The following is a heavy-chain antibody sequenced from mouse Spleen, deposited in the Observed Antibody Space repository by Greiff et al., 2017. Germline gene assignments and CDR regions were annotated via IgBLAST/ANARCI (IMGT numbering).Heavy chain of an antibody. V-gene: IGHV5-4*02. Sequence: EVKLVESGGGLVKPGGSLKLSCAASGFTFSDYYMYWVRQTPEKRLEWVATISAGGSYTYYPDSVKGRFTITRDNAKNNLYLQMSSLMSEDKAMYYCARDRRRGFAYWGQGTLVTVSA. CDR2: ISAGGSYT. J-gene: IGHJ3*01. CDR3: ARDRRRGFAY. CDR1: GFTFSDYY.